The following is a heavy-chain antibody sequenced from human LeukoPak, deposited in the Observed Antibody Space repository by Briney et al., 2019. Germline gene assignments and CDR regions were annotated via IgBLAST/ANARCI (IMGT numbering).Heavy chain of an antibody. J-gene: IGHJ2*01. D-gene: IGHD2/OR15-2a*01. V-gene: IGHV4-39*01. CDR1: GGSISSSSYY. CDR3: AGNNWYFDL. Sequence: SQTLSLTCTVSGGSISSSSYYWGWIRQPPGKGLEWIGSIYYSGSTYYNPSLKSRVTISVDTSKNQFSLKLSSVTAADTAVYYCAGNNWYFDLWGRGTLVTVSS. CDR2: IYYSGST.